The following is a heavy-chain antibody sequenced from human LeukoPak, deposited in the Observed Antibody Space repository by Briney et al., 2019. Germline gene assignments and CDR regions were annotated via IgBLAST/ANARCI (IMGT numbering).Heavy chain of an antibody. CDR3: ARHGGVTAIPFDY. V-gene: IGHV4-59*08. J-gene: IGHJ4*02. CDR2: IYYSGST. CDR1: GGSISSYY. D-gene: IGHD2-21*02. Sequence: PSETLSLTCTVSGGSISSYYWSWIRQPPGKGLEWIGYIYYSGSTNYNPSLKSRVTISVDTSKNQFSLKLSSVTAADTAVYYCARHGGVTAIPFDYWGQGTLVTVSS.